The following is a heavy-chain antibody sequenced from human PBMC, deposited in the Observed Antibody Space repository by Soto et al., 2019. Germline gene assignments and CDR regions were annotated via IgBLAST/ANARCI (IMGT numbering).Heavy chain of an antibody. CDR3: AREGPAPYYYYGMDA. Sequence: QVQLVQSRGEVKKPGASVKVSCKTSGYSFTTYGISWVRQAPGQGLEWMGWISGHNGNTNYAQKVQGRVTMTTDTPTSTADMELRSLRSDDTAVYYCAREGPAPYYYYGMDAWGQGSTVTVSS. CDR1: GYSFTTYG. V-gene: IGHV1-18*01. CDR2: ISGHNGNT. J-gene: IGHJ6*02.